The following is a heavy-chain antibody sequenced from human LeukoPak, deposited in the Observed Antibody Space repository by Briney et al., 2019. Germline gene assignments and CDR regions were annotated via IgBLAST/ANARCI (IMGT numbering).Heavy chain of an antibody. V-gene: IGHV3-23*01. J-gene: IGHJ4*02. CDR2: ISGSGGST. CDR3: AKSLVLFRSRSSDFDY. CDR1: GFTFSNYA. D-gene: IGHD6-6*01. Sequence: GGSLRLSCAASGFTFSNYAMSWVRQAPGKGLEWVSAISGSGGSTYYADSVKGRFTISRDNSKNTLYLQMNSLRAEDTAVYYCAKSLVLFRSRSSDFDYWGQGTLVTVSS.